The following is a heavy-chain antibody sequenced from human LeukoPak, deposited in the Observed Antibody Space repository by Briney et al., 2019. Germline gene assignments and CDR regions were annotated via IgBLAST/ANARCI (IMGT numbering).Heavy chain of an antibody. V-gene: IGHV3-74*01. D-gene: IGHD4-17*01. Sequence: PGGSLRLSCAASGFIFSSFWMHWVRHVPGKGLVWVSGINSDGTTTGYADSVKGRFTISRDNAKNTVSLQMSSLRAEDTALYYCARGGYGAHMGWGQGTLVTVSS. CDR2: INSDGTTT. CDR3: ARGGYGAHMG. CDR1: GFIFSSFW. J-gene: IGHJ4*02.